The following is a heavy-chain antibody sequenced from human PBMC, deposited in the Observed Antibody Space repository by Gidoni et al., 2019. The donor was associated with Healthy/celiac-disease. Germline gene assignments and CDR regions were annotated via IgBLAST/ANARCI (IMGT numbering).Heavy chain of an antibody. D-gene: IGHD3-22*01. Sequence: EVQLVESGGGVIQPGGCLRLSCAASGFTVSRNYMIWVRQAPGKGLEWVSVIYSGGSTYCTDSVKGRFTISRDNSKNTMYLQMNSLRAEDTAVYYCARDFYYYYDSSGSDAFDIWGQGTMVTVSS. V-gene: IGHV3-53*01. J-gene: IGHJ3*02. CDR2: IYSGGST. CDR3: ARDFYYYYDSSGSDAFDI. CDR1: GFTVSRNY.